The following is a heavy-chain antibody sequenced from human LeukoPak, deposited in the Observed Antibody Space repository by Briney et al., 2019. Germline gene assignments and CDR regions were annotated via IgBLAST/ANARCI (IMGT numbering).Heavy chain of an antibody. Sequence: ASVKVSCKASGYTFTGYYMHWVRQAPGQGLEWMGWINPNSGGTNYAQKFQGRVTMTRDTSISTAYMELSRLRSDDTAVYYCARDLASYGDYYYYYYGMDVWGQGTTVTVSS. V-gene: IGHV1-2*02. CDR1: GYTFTGYY. D-gene: IGHD4-17*01. CDR3: ARDLASYGDYYYYYYGMDV. CDR2: INPNSGGT. J-gene: IGHJ6*02.